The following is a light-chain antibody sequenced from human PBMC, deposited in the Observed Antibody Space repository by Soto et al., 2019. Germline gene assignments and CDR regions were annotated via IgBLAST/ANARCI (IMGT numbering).Light chain of an antibody. CDR2: GAS. V-gene: IGKV3-20*01. CDR1: QSVSSNY. CDR3: HQYGSAPWT. J-gene: IGKJ1*01. Sequence: IVLTQSPGTLSFSSGERGALFFRASQSVSSNYVAWYQQKPGQAPRLLISGASNRATGTPDRFRGSGSGTDFTLTITRLEPEDFAVYYCHQYGSAPWTFGQGTKVDIK.